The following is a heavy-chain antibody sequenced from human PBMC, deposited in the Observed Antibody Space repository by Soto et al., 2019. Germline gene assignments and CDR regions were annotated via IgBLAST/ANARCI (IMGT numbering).Heavy chain of an antibody. CDR1: GGTFSSHA. Sequence: SVKVSCKASGGTFSSHAISWVRQAPGQGLEWMGGIIPIFGTANYAQKFQGRVTITADESTSTAYMELSSLRSEDTAVYYCARAPELRSRRLDYWGQGTLVTVSS. V-gene: IGHV1-69*13. CDR2: IIPIFGTA. J-gene: IGHJ4*02. CDR3: ARAPELRSRRLDY. D-gene: IGHD1-7*01.